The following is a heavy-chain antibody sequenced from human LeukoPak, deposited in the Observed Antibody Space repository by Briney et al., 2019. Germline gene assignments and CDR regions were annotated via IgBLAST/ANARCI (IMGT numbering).Heavy chain of an antibody. CDR1: GFTFSSYE. CDR2: ISNSGSTI. Sequence: TGGSLRLSCAASGFTFSSYEMNWVRQAPGKGLEWVSYISNSGSTIYHADSVKGRFTISRDNAKNSLYLQMNSLRAEDTAVYYCARSDQLRWFGDPRRPYYYAMDVWGQGTTVTVSS. J-gene: IGHJ6*02. D-gene: IGHD3-10*01. V-gene: IGHV3-48*03. CDR3: ARSDQLRWFGDPRRPYYYAMDV.